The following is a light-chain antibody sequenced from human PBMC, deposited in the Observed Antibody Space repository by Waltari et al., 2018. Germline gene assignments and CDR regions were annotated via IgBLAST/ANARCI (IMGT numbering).Light chain of an antibody. CDR1: QSVTSK. CDR3: QQYNNWPRT. J-gene: IGKJ4*01. CDR2: GAS. Sequence: DRVLTQAPATLSVSPGERATLSCRASQSVTSKLAWYQQKPGQAPRLLFYGASTRATGIPARFSGSGSGTEFTLTISSLQSEDFAVYYCQQYNNWPRTFGGGTKVEIK. V-gene: IGKV3-15*01.